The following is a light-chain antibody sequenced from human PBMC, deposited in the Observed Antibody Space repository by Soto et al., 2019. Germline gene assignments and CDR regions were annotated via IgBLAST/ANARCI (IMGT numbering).Light chain of an antibody. V-gene: IGKV1-5*03. CDR1: QTISSW. CDR2: KAS. J-gene: IGKJ1*01. CDR3: QHYNSYSEA. Sequence: QFTQSPSSLSASVGDRVTITCRASQTISSWLAWYQQKPGTAPKLLIYKASTLKSGVPSRFSGSGSGTEFTLTISSLQPDDFATYYCQHYNSYSEAFGQGTKVDIK.